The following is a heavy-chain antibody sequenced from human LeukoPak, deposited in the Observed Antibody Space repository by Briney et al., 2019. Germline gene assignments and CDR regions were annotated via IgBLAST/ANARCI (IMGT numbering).Heavy chain of an antibody. Sequence: GRSLRLSCAASGFTFSSYWMSWVRQAPGKGLEWVANIKQDGSEKYYVDSVKGRFTISRDNAKNSLYLQMNSLRAEDTAVYYCARGLREYSSSPRYYFDYWGQGTLVTVSS. J-gene: IGHJ4*02. CDR1: GFTFSSYW. V-gene: IGHV3-7*04. CDR2: IKQDGSEK. D-gene: IGHD6-6*01. CDR3: ARGLREYSSSPRYYFDY.